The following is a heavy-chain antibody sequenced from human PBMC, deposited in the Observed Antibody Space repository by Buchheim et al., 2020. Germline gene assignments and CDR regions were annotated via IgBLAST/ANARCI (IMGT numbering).Heavy chain of an antibody. Sequence: EVQLVQSGAEVKKPGESLRISCKGSGYSFTSYWISWVRQMPGKGLEWMGRIDPSDSYTNYSPSFQGHVTISADKSISTAYPQWSSLKASDTAMYYCARHRIPDFWSGRYGMDVWGQGTT. CDR3: ARHRIPDFWSGRYGMDV. D-gene: IGHD3-3*01. CDR1: GYSFTSYW. CDR2: IDPSDSYT. J-gene: IGHJ6*02. V-gene: IGHV5-10-1*03.